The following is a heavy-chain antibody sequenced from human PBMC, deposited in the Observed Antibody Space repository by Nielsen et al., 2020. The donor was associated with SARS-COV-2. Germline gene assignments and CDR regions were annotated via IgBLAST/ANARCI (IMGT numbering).Heavy chain of an antibody. CDR1: GFTFSSYS. CDR2: ISSSSSYI. CDR3: ASPTGDFWSGYYEMDV. V-gene: IGHV3-21*01. Sequence: GVLKISCAASGFTFSSYSMNWVRQAPGKGLEWVSSISSSSSYIYYADSVKGRFTISRDNAKNSLYLQMNSLRAEDTAVYYCASPTGDFWSGYYEMDVWGQGTTVTVSS. J-gene: IGHJ6*02. D-gene: IGHD3-3*01.